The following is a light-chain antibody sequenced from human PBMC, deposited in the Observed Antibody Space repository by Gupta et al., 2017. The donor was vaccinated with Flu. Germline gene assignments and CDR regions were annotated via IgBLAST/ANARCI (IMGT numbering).Light chain of an antibody. J-gene: IGKJ4*01. CDR3: QKYNSAPPA. V-gene: IGKV1-27*01. Sequence: PSSLSAPVGDRVTITCRASQDIGSYLAWYQQKSGQRTKLLIYAASSTQAGVPSRFSASGFGTVFTLTISNLQPEDVATYYRQKYNSAPPAFGGGTKVEIK. CDR1: QDIGSY. CDR2: AAS.